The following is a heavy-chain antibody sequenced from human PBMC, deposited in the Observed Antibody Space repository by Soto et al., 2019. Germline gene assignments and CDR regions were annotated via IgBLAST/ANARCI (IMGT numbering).Heavy chain of an antibody. CDR1: GFTFSRAA. CDR3: GTFGSVVGSGAAGPFDP. D-gene: IGHD3-16*01. Sequence: EVQLVESGGGLVQPGGSLKLSCAASGFTFSRAAMHWVRQASGKGLEWVGRIRNKADSYATAYAASVRGRFTISTGDSKNTAYLHMNSLKTADTAVYYCGTFGSVVGSGAAGPFDPWGQGTLVTVSS. V-gene: IGHV3-73*02. CDR2: IRNKADSYAT. J-gene: IGHJ5*02.